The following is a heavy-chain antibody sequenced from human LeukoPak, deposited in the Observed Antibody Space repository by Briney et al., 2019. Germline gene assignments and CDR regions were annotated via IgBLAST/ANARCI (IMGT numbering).Heavy chain of an antibody. D-gene: IGHD6-19*01. V-gene: IGHV4-34*01. CDR2: INHSGST. CDR3: ARRSSVAAYLDY. J-gene: IGHJ4*02. Sequence: SETLSLTCAVYGGSFSGYYWSWIRQPPGKGLEWIGEINHSGSTNYNPSLKSRVTISVDTSKNQFSLKLSSVTAADTAVYYCARRSSVAAYLDYWGQGTLVTVSS. CDR1: GGSFSGYY.